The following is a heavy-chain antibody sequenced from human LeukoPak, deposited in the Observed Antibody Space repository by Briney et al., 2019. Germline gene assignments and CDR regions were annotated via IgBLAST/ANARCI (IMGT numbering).Heavy chain of an antibody. CDR3: AKEYGAGGYFDY. J-gene: IGHJ4*02. CDR1: GFTFDDYA. CDR2: ISWNSGSI. Sequence: GGSLRLSCAASGFTFDDYAMHWVRQAPGKGLEWVSGISWNSGSIGYADSVKGRFTISRDNAKNSLYLQMNSLRAEDTALYYRAKEYGAGGYFDYWGQGTLVTVSS. V-gene: IGHV3-9*01. D-gene: IGHD3-10*01.